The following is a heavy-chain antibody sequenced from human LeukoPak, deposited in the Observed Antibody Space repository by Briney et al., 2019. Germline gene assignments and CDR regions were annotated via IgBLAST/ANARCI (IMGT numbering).Heavy chain of an antibody. Sequence: SVKVSCKASGGTFSSYAISWVRQAPGLGLEWMGGIIPIFGTANYAQKFQGRVTITADESTSTAYMELSSLRSEDTAVYYCARDRYYYDSSGYFLWGQGTLVTVSS. D-gene: IGHD3-22*01. V-gene: IGHV1-69*13. CDR2: IIPIFGTA. J-gene: IGHJ4*02. CDR1: GGTFSSYA. CDR3: ARDRYYYDSSGYFL.